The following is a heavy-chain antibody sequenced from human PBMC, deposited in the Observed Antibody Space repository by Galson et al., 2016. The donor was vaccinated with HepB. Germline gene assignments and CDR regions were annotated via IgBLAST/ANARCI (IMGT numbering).Heavy chain of an antibody. CDR2: ICWDDDK. V-gene: IGHV2-5*02. CDR1: GFSLNSGGVG. Sequence: PALVKPTQTLTLTCTFSGFSLNSGGVGVGWIRQPPGKALEWLALICWDDDKRYSPSLKSRLTITKDTSKNQVVLTMTNMDPVDSGTYYCAHTTYFDFWSGYYPPYYLDYWGPGTLVTVSS. CDR3: AHTTYFDFWSGYYPPYYLDY. D-gene: IGHD3-3*01. J-gene: IGHJ4*02.